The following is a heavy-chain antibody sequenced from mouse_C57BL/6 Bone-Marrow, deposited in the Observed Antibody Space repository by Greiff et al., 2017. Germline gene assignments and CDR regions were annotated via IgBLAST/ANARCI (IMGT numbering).Heavy chain of an antibody. V-gene: IGHV7-3*01. J-gene: IGHJ4*01. CDR3: ARSVYYGSSYNYAMDY. CDR2: IRNKANGYTT. CDR1: GFTFTDYY. D-gene: IGHD1-1*01. Sequence: EVQLVESGGGLVQPGGSLSLSCAASGFTFTDYYMSWVRQPPGKALEWLGFIRNKANGYTTEYSASVKGRFTISRDNSQSILYLQMNALRAEDSATYYCARSVYYGSSYNYAMDYWGQGTSVTVSS.